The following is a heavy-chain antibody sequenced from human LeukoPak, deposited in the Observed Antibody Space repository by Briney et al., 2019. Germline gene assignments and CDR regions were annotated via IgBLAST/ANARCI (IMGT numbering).Heavy chain of an antibody. V-gene: IGHV4-59*01. Sequence: SETLSLTCSVSGGFLSNYYWNWIRQPPGKGLEWIGQIYYSGGTKYNPSLQSRVTISVDTSKTQFSLKLSSMTAADTAVYYCARDPEFDGGHGFDHWGQGTLVTVSS. CDR3: ARDPEFDGGHGFDH. J-gene: IGHJ4*02. CDR2: IYYSGGT. CDR1: GGFLSNYY. D-gene: IGHD4-23*01.